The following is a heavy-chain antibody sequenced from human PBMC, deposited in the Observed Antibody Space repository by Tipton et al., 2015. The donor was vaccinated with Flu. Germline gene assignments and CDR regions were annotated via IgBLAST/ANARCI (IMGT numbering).Heavy chain of an antibody. CDR2: RSAYTENT. CDR1: GYSFRTYG. Sequence: QVQLVQSGAEVKKPWASVKVSCKASGYSFRTYGISWVRQAPGQGLEWRGWRSAYTENTNYPSKFRGKVILTTDTSTDTAYMELRTLTSDDTAVYCCVRDMPQGSGVITPPKRFDSWGQGTLVTVSS. CDR3: VRDMPQGSGVITPPKRFDS. V-gene: IGHV1-18*01. D-gene: IGHD2-2*01. J-gene: IGHJ4*02.